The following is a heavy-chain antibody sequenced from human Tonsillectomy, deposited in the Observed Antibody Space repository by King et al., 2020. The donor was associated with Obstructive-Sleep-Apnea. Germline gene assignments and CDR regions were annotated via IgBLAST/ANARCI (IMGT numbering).Heavy chain of an antibody. J-gene: IGHJ2*01. CDR1: GFTFSSYS. CDR3: ARDPDYYGSGCPPTGGFDL. CDR2: ISSSSSYI. D-gene: IGHD3-10*01. V-gene: IGHV3-21*01. Sequence: VQLVESGGGLVKPGGSLRLSCAASGFTFSSYSMNWVRQAPGKGLEWVSSISSSSSYIYYADSVKGRFTISRDNAKNSLYLQMNSLRAEDTAVYYCARDPDYYGSGCPPTGGFDLWGRGTLVTVSS.